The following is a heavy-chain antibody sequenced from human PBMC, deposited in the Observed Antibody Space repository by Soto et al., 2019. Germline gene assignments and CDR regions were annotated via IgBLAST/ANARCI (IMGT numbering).Heavy chain of an antibody. J-gene: IGHJ4*02. V-gene: IGHV1-2*02. Sequence: EASVKVSFKASGYTFTGYYMHWVRQAPGQGLEWMGWINPNSGGTNYAQKFQGRVTMTRDTSISTAYMELSRLRSDDTAVYYCARDCGGDCYSYYFDYWGQGTLVTVSS. CDR3: ARDCGGDCYSYYFDY. CDR1: GYTFTGYY. D-gene: IGHD2-21*02. CDR2: INPNSGGT.